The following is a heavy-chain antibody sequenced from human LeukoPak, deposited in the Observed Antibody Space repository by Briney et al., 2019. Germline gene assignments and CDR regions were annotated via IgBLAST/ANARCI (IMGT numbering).Heavy chain of an antibody. D-gene: IGHD6-6*01. CDR1: GGSIRNYF. CDR2: IYYSGST. CDR3: ARSSIAARPSTFDY. J-gene: IGHJ4*02. V-gene: IGHV4-59*08. Sequence: SETLSLTCTVSGGSIRNYFWSWIRQPPGKGLEWIGYIYYSGSTTYNPSLRSRVTISIDTSKNQFSLKLSSVTAADTAVYYCARSSIAARPSTFDYWGQGTLVTVSS.